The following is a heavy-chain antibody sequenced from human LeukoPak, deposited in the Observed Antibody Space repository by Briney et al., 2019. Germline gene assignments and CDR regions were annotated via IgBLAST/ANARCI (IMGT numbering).Heavy chain of an antibody. D-gene: IGHD6-13*01. CDR1: GGSISSYY. J-gene: IGHJ4*02. Sequence: SETLSLTCTVSGGSISSYYWSWIRQPPGKGLEWIGYIYYSGSTNYNPSLKSRVTISVDTSKNQFSLKLTSVTAADTAVYYCARVRYTSSWYLYYFDYWGQGTLVTVSS. V-gene: IGHV4-59*08. CDR2: IYYSGST. CDR3: ARVRYTSSWYLYYFDY.